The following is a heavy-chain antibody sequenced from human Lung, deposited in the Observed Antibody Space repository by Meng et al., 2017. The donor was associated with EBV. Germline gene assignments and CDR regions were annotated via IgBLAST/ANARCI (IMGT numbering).Heavy chain of an antibody. Sequence: VMLLSSGRVMGKPTQTMCHPCAGTGCYISSGCYCWSWTRQRPVKGLEWIGYIYYSGSTSYPPSLKRRATLAVDTSKNQFSLKLNSETAANTAVYYCARIRLVWMFDYWGQGALVTVSS. J-gene: IGHJ4*02. CDR3: ARIRLVWMFDY. D-gene: IGHD6-19*01. CDR1: GCYISSGCYC. V-gene: IGHV4-31*11. CDR2: IYYSGST.